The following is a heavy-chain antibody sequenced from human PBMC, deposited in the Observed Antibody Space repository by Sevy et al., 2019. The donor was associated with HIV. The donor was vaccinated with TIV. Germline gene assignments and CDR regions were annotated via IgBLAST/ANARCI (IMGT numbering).Heavy chain of an antibody. Sequence: ASVKVSCKASGFTFTSSAVQWVRQARGQRLEWIGWIVVGSGNTNDAQKFQERVTITRDMSTSTAYMELSSLRSEDTAVYYCAAGKYYDSSGYPLDYDYYGMDVWGQGTTVTVSS. J-gene: IGHJ6*02. CDR3: AAGKYYDSSGYPLDYDYYGMDV. V-gene: IGHV1-58*01. CDR1: GFTFTSSA. D-gene: IGHD3-22*01. CDR2: IVVGSGNT.